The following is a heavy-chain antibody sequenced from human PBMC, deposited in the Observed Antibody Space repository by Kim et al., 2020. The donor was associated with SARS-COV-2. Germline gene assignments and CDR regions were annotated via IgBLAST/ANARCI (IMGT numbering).Heavy chain of an antibody. CDR1: GFTFSSYA. CDR2: ISGSGGST. D-gene: IGHD3-10*01. V-gene: IGHV3-23*01. Sequence: GGSLRLSCAASGFTFSSYAMSWVRQAPGKGLEWVSAISGSGGSTYYADSVKGRFTISRDNSKNTLYLQMNSLRAEDTAVYYCANTGSGEYYYGSGSRPPGRGQGTLVTVSS. CDR3: ANTGSGEYYYGSGSRPPG. J-gene: IGHJ4*02.